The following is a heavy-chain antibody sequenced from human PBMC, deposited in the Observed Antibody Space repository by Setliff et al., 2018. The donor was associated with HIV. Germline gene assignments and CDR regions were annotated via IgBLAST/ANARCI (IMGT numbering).Heavy chain of an antibody. CDR3: ARGPYGDPWKLFDP. Sequence: PSETLSLTCAVSGDSISRAYYWAWLRQSPGKGLEWIGSDYHSGTTYYNPSLNSRVTITVDTSKNQYSLNLRSVTAADTAVYYCARGPYGDPWKLFDPWGQGLLVTASS. CDR2: DYHSGTT. CDR1: GDSISRAYY. D-gene: IGHD3-10*01. V-gene: IGHV4-38-2*01. J-gene: IGHJ5*02.